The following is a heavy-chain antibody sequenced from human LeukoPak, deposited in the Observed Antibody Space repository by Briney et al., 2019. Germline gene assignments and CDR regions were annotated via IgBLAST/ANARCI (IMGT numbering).Heavy chain of an antibody. D-gene: IGHD6-19*01. CDR2: INNDGSNT. J-gene: IGHJ4*02. CDR1: GFTFITYW. CDR3: ARPSVAGPYFDF. Sequence: PGGSLRLSCAASGFTFITYWMHWVRQAPGKGLVWVSRINNDGSNTNYADSVKGRFTISRDNAKNTLYLQMNSLRAEDTAVYYCARPSVAGPYFDFWGQGTLATVSS. V-gene: IGHV3-74*01.